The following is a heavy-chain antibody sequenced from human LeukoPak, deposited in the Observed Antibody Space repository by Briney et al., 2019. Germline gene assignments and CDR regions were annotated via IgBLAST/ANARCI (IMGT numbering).Heavy chain of an antibody. D-gene: IGHD3-22*01. CDR2: IFHSGSI. Sequence: SETLSLTCAVSGSSISSGYYWGWIRQSPGKGLEGIATIFHSGSIYYNPSLKSRVTLSVDTSKNQFTLQLNSVTAADTAIYYCARMGISYYYDSSTYFPTAFDVWGQGTMVSVSS. CDR1: GSSISSGYY. V-gene: IGHV4-38-2*01. CDR3: ARMGISYYYDSSTYFPTAFDV. J-gene: IGHJ3*01.